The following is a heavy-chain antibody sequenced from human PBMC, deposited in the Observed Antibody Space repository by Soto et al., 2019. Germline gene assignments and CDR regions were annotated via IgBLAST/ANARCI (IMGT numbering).Heavy chain of an antibody. CDR2: IYPSGTI. CDR3: ATYTAFAKYYFDY. D-gene: IGHD3-16*01. V-gene: IGHV4-30-2*01. J-gene: IGHJ4*02. Sequence: SETLSLTCAVSGVSITTNGYSWSWIRQPPGKGLEWIGYIYPSGTIFYNPSLNSRVTISADTSYNQFSLKLTSATAADTAVYFCATYTAFAKYYFDYWGRGTLVTVSS. CDR1: GVSITTNGYS.